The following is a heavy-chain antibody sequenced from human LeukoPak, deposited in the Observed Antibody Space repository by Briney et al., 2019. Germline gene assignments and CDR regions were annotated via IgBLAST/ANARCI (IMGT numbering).Heavy chain of an antibody. V-gene: IGHV1-18*01. J-gene: IGHJ4*02. Sequence: ASVKVSCKASGYTFTSYGISWVRQAPGQGLEWMGWISAYNGNTNYAQKLQGRVTMTTDASTSTAYMELRSLRSDDTAVYYCARRASGYSFFDYWGQGTLVTVSS. CDR2: ISAYNGNT. D-gene: IGHD3-22*01. CDR3: ARRASGYSFFDY. CDR1: GYTFTSYG.